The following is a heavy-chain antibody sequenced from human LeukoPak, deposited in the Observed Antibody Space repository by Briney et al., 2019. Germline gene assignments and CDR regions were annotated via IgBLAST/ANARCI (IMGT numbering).Heavy chain of an antibody. Sequence: PGGSLRLSCAASGFTFSSYAMSWVRQAPGKGLEWVSAISGSGGSTYYADSVKGRFTISRDNSKNTLYLQMNSLRAEDTAVYYCAKGIPYYYHSSGGEFDYWGQGTLVTVSS. D-gene: IGHD3-22*01. CDR3: AKGIPYYYHSSGGEFDY. CDR2: ISGSGGST. V-gene: IGHV3-23*01. J-gene: IGHJ4*02. CDR1: GFTFSSYA.